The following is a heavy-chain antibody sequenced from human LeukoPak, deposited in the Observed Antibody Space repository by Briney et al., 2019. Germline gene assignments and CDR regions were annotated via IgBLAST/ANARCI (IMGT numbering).Heavy chain of an antibody. J-gene: IGHJ4*02. V-gene: IGHV3-23*01. CDR2: ISGSSSSSDGGAR. Sequence: GGSLRLSCTASGFTFSTYSMNWVRQAPGRGLEWVSYISGSSSSSDGGARQYADSVKGRFTISRDNSKDTLYLQMNSLRAEDTAVYYCAKDGYSNSWPYYFDDWGQGTLVTVSS. CDR3: AKDGYSNSWPYYFDD. D-gene: IGHD6-13*01. CDR1: GFTFSTYS.